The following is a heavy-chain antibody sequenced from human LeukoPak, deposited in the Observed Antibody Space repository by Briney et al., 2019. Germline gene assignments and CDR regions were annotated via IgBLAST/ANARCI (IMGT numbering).Heavy chain of an antibody. CDR1: GFTFSSYW. V-gene: IGHV3-7*03. Sequence: GGSLRLSCAASGFTFSSYWMSWVRQAPGKGLEWVANIKQDGSEKYYVDSVKGRFTISRDNAKNSLYLQMNSLRAEDTAVYYCARDTVAVAGGFDYWGQGTLVTVSS. CDR3: ARDTVAVAGGFDY. J-gene: IGHJ4*02. CDR2: IKQDGSEK. D-gene: IGHD6-19*01.